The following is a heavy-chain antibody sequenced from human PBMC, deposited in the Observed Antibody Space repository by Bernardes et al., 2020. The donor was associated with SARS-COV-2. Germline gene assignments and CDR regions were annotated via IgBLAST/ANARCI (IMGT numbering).Heavy chain of an antibody. V-gene: IGHV3-7*01. CDR1: GFTSSSFW. D-gene: IGHD1-7*01. Sequence: GSLRLSCAASGFTSSSFWMTWVRQAPGEGLEWVANINQNGGQKNYVDSVKGRFTISRDNAKNSLYLQMTSLRAEDTAVYYCARDLLSGTRGLGDVWGQGTTVTVSS. J-gene: IGHJ6*02. CDR2: INQNGGQK. CDR3: ARDLLSGTRGLGDV.